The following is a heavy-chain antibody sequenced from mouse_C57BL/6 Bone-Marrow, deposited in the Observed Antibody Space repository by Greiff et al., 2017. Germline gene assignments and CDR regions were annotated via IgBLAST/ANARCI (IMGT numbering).Heavy chain of an antibody. D-gene: IGHD2-4*01. J-gene: IGHJ4*01. Sequence: QVQLQQSGPGLVQPSQSLSITCTVSGFSLTSYGVHWVRQSPGKGLEWLGVIWRGGSTDYNAAFMSRLSITQDNSKSQVFFKMNSLQADDTAIYYCAKKGEAYYDYEGGMDYWGQGTSVTVSS. CDR3: AKKGEAYYDYEGGMDY. CDR2: IWRGGST. V-gene: IGHV2-5*01. CDR1: GFSLTSYG.